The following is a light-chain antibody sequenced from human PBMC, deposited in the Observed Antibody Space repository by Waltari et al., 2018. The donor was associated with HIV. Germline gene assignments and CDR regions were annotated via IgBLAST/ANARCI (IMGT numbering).Light chain of an antibody. CDR3: SSYSGISGVGV. J-gene: IGLJ3*02. CDR2: EVN. V-gene: IGLV2-8*01. Sequence: QSALTQPPSASGSLGQSVTISCSGTRTDVGPYNYASWYQQHPAKSPKLIIKEVNKRPSGVPARCFCSKSGNTASLTVSGLQAEDEDDDYCSSYSGISGVGVFGGGTKLTVL. CDR1: RTDVGPYNY.